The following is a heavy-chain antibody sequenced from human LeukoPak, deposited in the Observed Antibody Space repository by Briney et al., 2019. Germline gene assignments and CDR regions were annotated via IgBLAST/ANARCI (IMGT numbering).Heavy chain of an antibody. D-gene: IGHD3-10*01. J-gene: IGHJ4*02. CDR1: GGSFSGYY. Sequence: SETLSLTCAVYGGSFSGYYWSWIRQPPGKGLEWIGEINHSGSTNYNPSLKSRVTISVDTSKNQFSLKLSSVTAADTVVYYCARGGSGSFLDYWGQGTLVTVSS. V-gene: IGHV4-34*01. CDR2: INHSGST. CDR3: ARGGSGSFLDY.